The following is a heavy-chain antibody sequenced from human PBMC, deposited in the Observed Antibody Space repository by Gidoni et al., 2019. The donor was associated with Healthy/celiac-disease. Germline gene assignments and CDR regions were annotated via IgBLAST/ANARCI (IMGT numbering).Heavy chain of an antibody. CDR1: GYTFTSYD. Sequence: QVQLVQSGAEVKKPGASVKVSCKASGYTFTSYDINWVRQATGQGLEWMGWMNPNRGNTGYAQKFQGRVTMTRNTSISTAYMELSSLRSEDTAVYYCARGVKRAPSTNFDYWGQGTLVTVSS. CDR2: MNPNRGNT. V-gene: IGHV1-8*01. J-gene: IGHJ4*02. CDR3: ARGVKRAPSTNFDY.